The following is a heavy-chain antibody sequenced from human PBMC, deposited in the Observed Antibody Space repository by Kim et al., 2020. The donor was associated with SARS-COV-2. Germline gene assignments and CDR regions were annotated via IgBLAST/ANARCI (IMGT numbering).Heavy chain of an antibody. V-gene: IGHV7-4-1*02. J-gene: IGHJ4*02. CDR1: GYTFTSYA. Sequence: ASVKVSCKASGYTFTSYAMNWVRQAPGQGLEWMGWINTNTGNPTYAQGFTGRFVFSLDTSVSTAYLQISSLKAEDTAVYYCARVRSSHLWFGELLPRRYFEYWGQGTLVTVSS. CDR2: INTNTGNP. CDR3: ARVRSSHLWFGELLPRRYFEY. D-gene: IGHD3-10*01.